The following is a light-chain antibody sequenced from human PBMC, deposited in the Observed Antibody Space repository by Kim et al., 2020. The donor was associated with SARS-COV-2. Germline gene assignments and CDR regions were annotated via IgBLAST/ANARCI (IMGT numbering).Light chain of an antibody. J-gene: IGKJ1*01. CDR2: LGS. Sequence: DIVMTQSPPSLPVTPGEPASISCRSSQSLLHSNGYNYVDSYLQKPGQSPQLLIYLGSNRACGVPDRFSRRGSGTVFTLNISRVAAGGVGVYYCMPALQSPRDFGQGTKVDNK. CDR3: MPALQSPRD. V-gene: IGKV2-28*01. CDR1: QSLLHSNGYNY.